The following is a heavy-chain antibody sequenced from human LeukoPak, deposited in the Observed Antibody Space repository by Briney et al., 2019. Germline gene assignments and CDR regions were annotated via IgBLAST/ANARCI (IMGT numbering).Heavy chain of an antibody. CDR3: ARHINTYYYDSSGNGRAFDI. J-gene: IGHJ3*02. CDR2: IYPGDSDT. Sequence: GESLKISCKGSGYSFTSYRIGWVRQMPGKGLEWMEIIYPGDSDTRYSPSFQGQVTISADKSISTAYLQWSSLKASDTAMYYCARHINTYYYDSSGNGRAFDIWGQGTMVTVSS. D-gene: IGHD3-22*01. CDR1: GYSFTSYR. V-gene: IGHV5-51*01.